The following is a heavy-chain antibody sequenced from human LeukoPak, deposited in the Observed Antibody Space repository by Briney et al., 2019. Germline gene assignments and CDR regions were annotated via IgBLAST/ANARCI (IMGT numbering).Heavy chain of an antibody. Sequence: SGGSLRLSCAASGFTFTNYAMSWVRQAPGKGLEWVSVIYSGGSTYYADSVKGRFTISRDNSKNTLYLQMNSLRAEDTAVYYCARVTSKDFSYYGMDVWGQGTTVTVSS. V-gene: IGHV3-53*01. CDR2: IYSGGST. CDR1: GFTFTNYA. CDR3: ARVTSKDFSYYGMDV. D-gene: IGHD3-10*01. J-gene: IGHJ6*02.